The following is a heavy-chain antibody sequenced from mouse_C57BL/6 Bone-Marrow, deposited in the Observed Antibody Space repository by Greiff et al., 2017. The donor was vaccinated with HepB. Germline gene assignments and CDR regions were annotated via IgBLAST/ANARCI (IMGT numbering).Heavy chain of an antibody. V-gene: IGHV1-4*01. D-gene: IGHD4-1*01. J-gene: IGHJ4*01. CDR2: INPSSGYT. CDR1: GYTFTSYT. CDR3: ARRGLGRAMDY. Sequence: VQVVESGAELARPGASVKMSCKASGYTFTSYTMHWVKQRPGQGLEWIGYINPSSGYTKYNQKFKDKATLTADKSSSTAYMQLSSLTSEDSAVYYCARRGLGRAMDYWGQGTSVTVSS.